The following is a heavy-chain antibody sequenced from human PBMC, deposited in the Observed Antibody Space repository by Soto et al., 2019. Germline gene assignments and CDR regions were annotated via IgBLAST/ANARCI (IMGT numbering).Heavy chain of an antibody. Sequence: QVQLQESGPGLVKPSETLSLICTVSGGSVSSGSYYWSWIRQPPGKGLEWIGYISYSGSTIYSTSLKSRVSMSVDTSKNQFSLTLISVTAADTAVYYCACGGYTYGYPPEDDWGQGTLVTVSS. V-gene: IGHV4-61*01. CDR3: ACGGYTYGYPPEDD. D-gene: IGHD5-18*01. J-gene: IGHJ4*02. CDR2: ISYSGST. CDR1: GGSVSSGSYY.